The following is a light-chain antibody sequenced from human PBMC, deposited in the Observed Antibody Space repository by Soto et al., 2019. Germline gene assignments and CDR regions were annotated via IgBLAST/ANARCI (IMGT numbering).Light chain of an antibody. Sequence: QSVLTQPASVSGSPGQSITISCTGTSGDIGSYNRVSWYQQHPGKAPKLIIYEVTDRPSGVSNRFSGSKSGNTASLTISGLQAEDEADYYCSSYSSVTTLWVFGGGTKLTVL. J-gene: IGLJ3*02. CDR3: SSYSSVTTLWV. CDR1: SGDIGSYNR. V-gene: IGLV2-14*01. CDR2: EVT.